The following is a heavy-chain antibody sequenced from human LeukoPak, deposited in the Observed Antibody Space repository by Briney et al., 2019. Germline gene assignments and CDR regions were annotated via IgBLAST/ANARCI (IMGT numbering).Heavy chain of an antibody. D-gene: IGHD3-3*01. V-gene: IGHV3-30*02. J-gene: IGHJ4*02. Sequence: GGSLRLSCAASGFTFSSYGMHWVRQAPGKGLEWVAFIRYDGSNKYYADSVKGRFTISRDNSKNTLYLQMNSLRAEDTAVYYCAKDTAYYDFWSGYFHWGQGTLVTVSP. CDR3: AKDTAYYDFWSGYFH. CDR1: GFTFSSYG. CDR2: IRYDGSNK.